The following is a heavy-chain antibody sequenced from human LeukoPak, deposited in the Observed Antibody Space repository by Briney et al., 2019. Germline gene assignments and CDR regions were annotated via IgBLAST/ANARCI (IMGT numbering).Heavy chain of an antibody. V-gene: IGHV3-7*01. Sequence: GGSLRLSCAASGFTFSNDWMCWVRRAPGKGLEWVANINQDESKKYYADSVKGRFTISRDNAKNSLYLQMSSLTAEDTAIYYCARDHAYRADYWGQGTLVTVSS. CDR1: GFTFSNDW. CDR2: INQDESKK. J-gene: IGHJ4*02. CDR3: ARDHAYRADY. D-gene: IGHD2-2*01.